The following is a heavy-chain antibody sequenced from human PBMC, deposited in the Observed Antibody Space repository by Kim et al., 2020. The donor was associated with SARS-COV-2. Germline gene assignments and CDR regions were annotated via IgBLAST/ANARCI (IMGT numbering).Heavy chain of an antibody. J-gene: IGHJ5*02. V-gene: IGHV4-30-2*04. D-gene: IGHD3-10*01. Sequence: SLKSRVTISVDTSKNQFSLKLSSVTAADTAVYYCATGAYGSGSYYNWFDPWGQGTLVTVSS. CDR3: ATGAYGSGSYYNWFDP.